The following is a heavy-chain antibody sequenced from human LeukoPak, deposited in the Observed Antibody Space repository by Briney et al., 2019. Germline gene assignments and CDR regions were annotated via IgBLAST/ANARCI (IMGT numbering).Heavy chain of an antibody. CDR1: RFTFSNYW. D-gene: IGHD2-21*02. V-gene: IGHV3-7*01. CDR3: AKWGPHCVGDYCPALDS. CDR2: INQDGSKK. Sequence: GGSLRLSCVASRFTFSNYWMSWVRQAPGKGLEWVANINQDGSKKPYADSMKGRFTISRDNAKELLYLQLNSLRADDTAVYYCAKWGPHCVGDYCPALDSWGQGTLVTVSS. J-gene: IGHJ4*02.